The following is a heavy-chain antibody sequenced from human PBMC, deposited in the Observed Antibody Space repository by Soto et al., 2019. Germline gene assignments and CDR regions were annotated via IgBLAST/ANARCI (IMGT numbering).Heavy chain of an antibody. V-gene: IGHV1-8*02. CDR3: ARTLYGDNVDY. Sequence: ASVKVSCKASGFTFTTSAMQWVRQARGQRLEWMGWMNPNSGNTGYAQKFQGRVTMTRNTSISTAYMELSSLRSEDTAVYYCARTLYGDNVDYWGQGTLVTVSS. CDR2: MNPNSGNT. J-gene: IGHJ4*02. CDR1: GFTFTTSA. D-gene: IGHD4-17*01.